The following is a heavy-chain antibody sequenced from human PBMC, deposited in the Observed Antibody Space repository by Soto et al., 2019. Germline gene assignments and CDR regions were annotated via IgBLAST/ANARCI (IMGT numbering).Heavy chain of an antibody. J-gene: IGHJ4*02. CDR3: AAGGVLPRYY. V-gene: IGHV4-30-2*01. CDR2: IYHRGTT. Sequence: QLQLQESGSGLVKPSQTLSLTCAVSGGSISSGCYSCSWIRQPPGQGLESIGYIYHRGTTYYNPSIKSRVTISVDRSKNQFSLKLSSVTSADTAVYYCAAGGVLPRYYWGQGTLFTVAS. CDR1: GGSISSGCYS. D-gene: IGHD2-15*01.